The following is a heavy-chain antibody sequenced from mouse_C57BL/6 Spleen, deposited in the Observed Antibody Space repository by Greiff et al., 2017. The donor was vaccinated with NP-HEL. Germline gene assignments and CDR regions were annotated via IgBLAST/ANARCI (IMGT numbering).Heavy chain of an antibody. CDR2: ISDGGSYT. J-gene: IGHJ2*01. V-gene: IGHV5-4*03. CDR3: ARVRSPYFDD. D-gene: IGHD2-14*01. Sequence: EVKLMESGGGLVKPGGSLKLSCAASGFTFSSYAMSWVRQTPEKRLEWVATISDGGSYTYYPDYVKGRFTISRDNAKNNLYLQMSHLTSEDTAMYYCARVRSPYFDDWGQGTTLTVSS. CDR1: GFTFSSYA.